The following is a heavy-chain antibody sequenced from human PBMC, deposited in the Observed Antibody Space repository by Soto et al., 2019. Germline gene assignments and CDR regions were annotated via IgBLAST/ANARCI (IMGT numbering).Heavy chain of an antibody. J-gene: IGHJ4*02. CDR3: ARGRSIGYCSSTSCPYYSNYVLHLEN. CDR1: GGSFSGYY. Sequence: PSETLSLTCAVYGGSFSGYYWSWIRQPPGKGLEWIGEINHSGSTNYNPSLKSRVTISVDTSKNQFSLKLSSVTAADTAVYYCARGRSIGYCSSTSCPYYSNYVLHLENWGQGTLVTVSS. D-gene: IGHD2-2*01. V-gene: IGHV4-34*01. CDR2: INHSGST.